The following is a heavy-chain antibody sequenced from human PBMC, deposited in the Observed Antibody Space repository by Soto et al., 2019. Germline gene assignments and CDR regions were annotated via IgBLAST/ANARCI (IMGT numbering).Heavy chain of an antibody. CDR2: IYSSGST. Sequence: PGGSLRLSCAASGFTVSSNYMRWVRQAPGKGLEWVSVIYSSGSTYYADSVKGRFTISRDNSKNTLYLQMNSLRAEHTAVYYCASSRDYYYYGMDVWGQGTTVTVSS. V-gene: IGHV3-53*01. J-gene: IGHJ6*02. CDR1: GFTVSSNY. CDR3: ASSRDYYYYGMDV. D-gene: IGHD6-13*01.